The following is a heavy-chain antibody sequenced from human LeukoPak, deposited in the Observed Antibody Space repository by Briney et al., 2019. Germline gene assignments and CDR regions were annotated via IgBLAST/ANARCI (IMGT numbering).Heavy chain of an antibody. CDR2: IHYSGST. Sequence: SETLSLTCIVSGGSISSYYWSWIRQPPGKGLEWIGYIHYSGSTSYNPSLRSRVTISVDTSKNQFSLRLSSVTAADTAVYYCALHSVALDYWGQGTLVTVSS. D-gene: IGHD6-19*01. CDR3: ALHSVALDY. V-gene: IGHV4-59*01. CDR1: GGSISSYY. J-gene: IGHJ4*02.